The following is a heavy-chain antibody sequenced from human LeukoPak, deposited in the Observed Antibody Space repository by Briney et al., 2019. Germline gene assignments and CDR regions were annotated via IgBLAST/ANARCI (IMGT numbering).Heavy chain of an antibody. V-gene: IGHV3-33*08. CDR2: IWYDGSNK. D-gene: IGHD6-13*01. CDR1: GFTFSSYW. CDR3: ARDRSSPPRSWFDP. J-gene: IGHJ5*02. Sequence: GGSLRLSCAASGFTFSSYWMSWVRQAPGKGLEWVAVIWYDGSNKYYADSVKGRFTISRDNSKNTLYLQMNSLRAEDTAVYYCARDRSSPPRSWFDPWGQGTLVTVSS.